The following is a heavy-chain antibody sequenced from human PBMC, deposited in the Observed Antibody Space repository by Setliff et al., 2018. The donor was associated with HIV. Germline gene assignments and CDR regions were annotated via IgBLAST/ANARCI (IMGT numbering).Heavy chain of an antibody. CDR1: GFTFSTSG. D-gene: IGHD2-2*01. V-gene: IGHV3-21*01. CDR2: ISSRGGSV. Sequence: GESLKISCAASGFTFSTSGMNWVRQAPGKGLEWVSSISSRGGSVYYADSGRGRFTISRDNANNLLYLQMNSLRAEDTAVYYCARDQEHIIVVSATGNMPGYLHYYYMDVWGKGSTVTVSS. J-gene: IGHJ6*03. CDR3: ARDQEHIIVVSATGNMPGYLHYYYMDV.